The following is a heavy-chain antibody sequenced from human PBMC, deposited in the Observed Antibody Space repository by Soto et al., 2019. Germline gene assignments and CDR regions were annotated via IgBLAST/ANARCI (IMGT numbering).Heavy chain of an antibody. CDR2: ISAYNGNT. CDR3: ARDKSGSPGHPFDY. D-gene: IGHD1-26*01. CDR1: GYTFTSYG. J-gene: IGHJ4*02. V-gene: IGHV1-18*01. Sequence: GASVKVSCKASGYTFTSYGISWVRQAPGQGLEWMGWISAYNGNTNYAQKLQGRVTMTTDTSTSTAYMELRSLRSDDTAVCYCARDKSGSPGHPFDYWGQGTLVTVSS.